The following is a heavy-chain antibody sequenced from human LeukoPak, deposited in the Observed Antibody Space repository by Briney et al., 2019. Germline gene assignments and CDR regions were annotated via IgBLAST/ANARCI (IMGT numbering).Heavy chain of an antibody. D-gene: IGHD4-17*01. J-gene: IGHJ4*02. CDR1: GGSISSSSYY. CDR2: IYYSGST. V-gene: IGHV4-39*07. Sequence: SETLSLTCTVSGGSISSSSYYWGWIRQPPGKGLEWIGSIYYSGSTYYNPSLKSRVTISVDTSKNQFSLKLSSVTAADTAVYYCAIDYGDYGWGANNCFDYWGQGTLVTVSS. CDR3: AIDYGDYGWGANNCFDY.